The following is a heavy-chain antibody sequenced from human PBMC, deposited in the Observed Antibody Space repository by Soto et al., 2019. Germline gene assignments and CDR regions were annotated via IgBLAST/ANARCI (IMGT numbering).Heavy chain of an antibody. D-gene: IGHD3-3*01. V-gene: IGHV3-21*04. CDR3: ASEGGDFWSGYGG. CDR2: ISGSGDNR. Sequence: VQLVESGGGVVQPGRSLRLSCAASGFTFSSYGMHWVRQAPGKGLEWVSAISGSGDNRYYADFVRGRFTISRDNSKSVVFLQMVSLTAEDSAVYFCASEGGDFWSGYGGRGQGTLVTVS. CDR1: GFTFSSYG. J-gene: IGHJ4*02.